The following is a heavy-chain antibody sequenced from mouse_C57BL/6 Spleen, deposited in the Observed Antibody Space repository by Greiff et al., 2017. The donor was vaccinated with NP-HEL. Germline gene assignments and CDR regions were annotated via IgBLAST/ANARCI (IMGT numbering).Heavy chain of an antibody. D-gene: IGHD1-1*01. V-gene: IGHV6-3*01. J-gene: IGHJ2*01. Sequence: EVKVEESGGGLVQPGGSMKLSCVASGFTFSNYWMNWVRQSPEKGLEWVAQIRLKSDNYATHYAESVKGRFTISRDDSKSSVYLQMNNLRAEDTGIYYCTVGSITTGDYWGQGTTLTVSS. CDR2: IRLKSDNYAT. CDR3: TVGSITTGDY. CDR1: GFTFSNYW.